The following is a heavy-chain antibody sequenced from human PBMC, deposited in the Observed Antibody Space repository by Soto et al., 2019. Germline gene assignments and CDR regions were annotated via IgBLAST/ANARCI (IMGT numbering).Heavy chain of an antibody. D-gene: IGHD3-16*02. CDR1: GFTFSDYY. CDR3: ARDYQPAFLHNWFDP. Sequence: GGSLRLSCAASGFTFSDYYMSWIRQAPGKGLEWVSYISSSGSTIYYADSVKGRFTISRDNAKNSLYLQMNSLRAEDTAVYYCARDYQPAFLHNWFDPWGQGTLVTVSS. CDR2: ISSSGSTI. J-gene: IGHJ5*02. V-gene: IGHV3-11*01.